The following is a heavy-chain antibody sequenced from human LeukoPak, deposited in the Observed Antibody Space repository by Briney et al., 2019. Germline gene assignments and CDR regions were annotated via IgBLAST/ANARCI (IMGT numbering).Heavy chain of an antibody. J-gene: IGHJ3*02. CDR3: AKEVAAVGVGAFDI. CDR1: GFTFSSYA. CDR2: IRDRGAST. D-gene: IGHD6-13*01. Sequence: GGSLRLSCAASGFTFSSYALSWVRQAPGKGLEWVSAIRDRGASTFYADSVKGRSTISRDNSKNTLYLQMNSLRAEDTAVYYCAKEVAAVGVGAFDIWGQGTMVTVSS. V-gene: IGHV3-23*01.